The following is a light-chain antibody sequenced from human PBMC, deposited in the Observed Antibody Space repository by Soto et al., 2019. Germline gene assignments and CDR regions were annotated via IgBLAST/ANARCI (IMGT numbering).Light chain of an antibody. CDR1: QTVGSTY. J-gene: IGKJ1*01. CDR2: DAC. V-gene: IGKV3D-20*01. Sequence: EIVSTQSPGTLALSPGERASLSCGASQTVGSTYVAWYQQKPGLAPRLPNYDACSRATAIPDRFSGSGSGTDFTLTISRLEPEDFAVYYWQHYGSPPYTFGQGTKVELK. CDR3: QHYGSPPYT.